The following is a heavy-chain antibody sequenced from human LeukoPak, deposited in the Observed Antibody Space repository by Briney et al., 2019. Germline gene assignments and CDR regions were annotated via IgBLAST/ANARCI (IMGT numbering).Heavy chain of an antibody. D-gene: IGHD3-22*01. CDR3: ARDEAEYYYDSSGPLDY. CDR1: GFTFSSYG. Sequence: GGSLRLSCAASGFTFSSYGMHWVRQAPGKGLEWVAVIWYDGSNKYYADSVKGRFTASRDNSKNTLYLQMNSLRAEDTAVYYCARDEAEYYYDSSGPLDYWGQGTLVTVSS. J-gene: IGHJ4*02. CDR2: IWYDGSNK. V-gene: IGHV3-33*01.